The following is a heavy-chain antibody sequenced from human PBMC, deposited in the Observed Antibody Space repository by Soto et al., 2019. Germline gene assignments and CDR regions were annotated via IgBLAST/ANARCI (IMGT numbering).Heavy chain of an antibody. CDR3: ATGIYDSSGPDAFDI. V-gene: IGHV3-33*01. CDR2: IWYDGSNK. Sequence: QVQLVESGGGVVQPGRSLRLSCAASGFTFSSYGMHWVRQAPGKGLEWVAVIWYDGSNKYYADSVKGRFTISRDNSKNTLYLQMNSLRAEDTAVYYCATGIYDSSGPDAFDIWGQGTMVTVSS. J-gene: IGHJ3*02. D-gene: IGHD3-22*01. CDR1: GFTFSSYG.